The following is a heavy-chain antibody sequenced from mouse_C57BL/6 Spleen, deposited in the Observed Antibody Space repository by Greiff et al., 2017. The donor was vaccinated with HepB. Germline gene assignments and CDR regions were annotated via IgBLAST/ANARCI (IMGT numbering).Heavy chain of an antibody. Sequence: LEWVATISDGGSYTYYPDNVKGRFTISRDNAKNNLYLQMSHLKSEDTAMYYCARVDYSKGAYWGQGTLVTVSA. CDR3: ARVDYSKGAY. D-gene: IGHD2-5*01. J-gene: IGHJ3*01. V-gene: IGHV5-4*01. CDR2: ISDGGSYT.